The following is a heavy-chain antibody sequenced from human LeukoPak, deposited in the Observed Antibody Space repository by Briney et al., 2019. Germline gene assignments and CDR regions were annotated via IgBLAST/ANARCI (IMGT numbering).Heavy chain of an antibody. V-gene: IGHV3-7*01. CDR1: GFTFTRYW. J-gene: IGHJ4*02. D-gene: IGHD1-26*01. CDR3: VRDSGSRSSGIFDF. CDR2: IKQDGSET. Sequence: PGGSLRLSYAASGFTFTRYWMSWVRQAPGKGLEWVANIKQDGSETYYAGSFKGRFTISRDNARNSVSLQINSLRVDDTAVYHCVRDSGSRSSGIFDFWGRGTLVTVSS.